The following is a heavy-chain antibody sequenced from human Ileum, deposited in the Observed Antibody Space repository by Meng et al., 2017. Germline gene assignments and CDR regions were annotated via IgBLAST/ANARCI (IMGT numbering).Heavy chain of an antibody. J-gene: IGHJ4*02. V-gene: IGHV2-5*02. CDR1: GFSVSTDGVG. Sequence: QITLKESGPTLVKPTQTLTLTCTVSGFSVSTDGVGVGWIRQPPGKAPEWLALIYWDDDTRYSPSLRHRLTITKDTSKNQVVLTMTDMDPVDTGRYYCAHKREETTVNYFDFWGQGTLVTVSS. CDR2: IYWDDDT. CDR3: AHKREETTVNYFDF. D-gene: IGHD4-11*01.